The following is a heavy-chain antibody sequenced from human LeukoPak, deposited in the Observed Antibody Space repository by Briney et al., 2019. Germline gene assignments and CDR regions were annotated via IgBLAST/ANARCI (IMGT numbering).Heavy chain of an antibody. CDR3: ARKTYAYYYDSSGVDY. J-gene: IGHJ4*02. V-gene: IGHV3-7*01. CDR1: GFTFSSYW. CDR2: IKQDGSEK. D-gene: IGHD3-22*01. Sequence: GGSLRLSCAASGFTFSSYWMSWVRQAPGKGLEWVANIKQDGSEKYYVDSVKGRFTISRDNAKNSLYLQMNSLRAEDTAVYYCARKTYAYYYDSSGVDYWGQGTLVTVSS.